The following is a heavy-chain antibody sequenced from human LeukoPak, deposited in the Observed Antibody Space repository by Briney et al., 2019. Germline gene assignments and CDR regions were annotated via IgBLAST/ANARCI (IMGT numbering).Heavy chain of an antibody. Sequence: GGSLRLSCAASGFTFSDYYMTWVRQAPGKGLEWVSGISGSGGSTYYADSVKGRFTISRDNSKNTLYLQTNSLRAEDTAVYHCAKDVRVRGMYYFDYWGQGTLVTVSS. J-gene: IGHJ4*02. CDR1: GFTFSDYY. D-gene: IGHD3-10*01. CDR3: AKDVRVRGMYYFDY. CDR2: ISGSGGST. V-gene: IGHV3-23*01.